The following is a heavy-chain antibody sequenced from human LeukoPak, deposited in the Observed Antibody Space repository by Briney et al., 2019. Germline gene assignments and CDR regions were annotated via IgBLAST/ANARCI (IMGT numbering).Heavy chain of an antibody. D-gene: IGHD3-9*01. CDR3: AKGGRYFDWLVSDY. Sequence: GGSLRLSCVASGFIFTDFALHWVRQAPGKGLEWVAVISYDGTNKFYADSVKGRFFISRDNSKNTLYLQMNSLRTEDTALYYCAKGGRYFDWLVSDYWGQGTRVTVSS. CDR2: ISYDGTNK. V-gene: IGHV3-30*04. CDR1: GFIFTDFA. J-gene: IGHJ4*02.